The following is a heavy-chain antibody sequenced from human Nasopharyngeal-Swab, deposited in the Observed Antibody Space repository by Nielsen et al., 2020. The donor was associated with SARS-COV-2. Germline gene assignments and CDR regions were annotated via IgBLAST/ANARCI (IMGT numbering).Heavy chain of an antibody. Sequence: ETLSLTCTVSGGSISSYYWSWIRQPPGKGLEWVSALSAPGNPYYADSVKGRFTISRDSSQNTLYLQMNSLRADDTAVYYCAKFREGRWGQGTLVTVSS. V-gene: IGHV3-23*01. CDR2: LSAPGNP. CDR3: AKFREGR. J-gene: IGHJ4*02. CDR1: GGSISSYY.